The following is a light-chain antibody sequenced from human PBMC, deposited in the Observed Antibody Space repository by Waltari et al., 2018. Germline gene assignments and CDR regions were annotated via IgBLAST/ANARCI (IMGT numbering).Light chain of an antibody. CDR3: QTGGHGTWV. CDR1: SGHSSNV. J-gene: IGLJ3*02. CDR2: VNSDGSH. V-gene: IGLV4-69*01. Sequence: QLVLTQSPSASASLGASVKLTCTLSSGHSSNVIAWLQQQPEKGPRYLMKVNSDGSHSKGDKVPDGFAGSSSGAEHYLTCSSLQLEDEADYYGQTGGHGTWVFGGGTKLTVL.